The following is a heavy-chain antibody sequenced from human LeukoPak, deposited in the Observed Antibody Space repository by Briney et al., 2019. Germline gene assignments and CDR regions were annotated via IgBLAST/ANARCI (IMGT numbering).Heavy chain of an antibody. J-gene: IGHJ4*02. CDR2: IIPIFGTA. V-gene: IGHV1-69*06. CDR1: GTXXXXX. CDR3: EXXXXXXXXXXXDY. Sequence: GTXXXXXIXWVRQAPGQGXEXXGGIIPIFGTANYXQKVRGRVTITADKYXRKAYMELSRLRCEDTAVDDCEXXXXXXXXXXXDYWGQGTLVTVSS.